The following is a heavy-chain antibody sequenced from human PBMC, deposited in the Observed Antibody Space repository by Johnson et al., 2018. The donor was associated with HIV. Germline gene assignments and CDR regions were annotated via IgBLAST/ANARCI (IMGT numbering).Heavy chain of an antibody. CDR3: ATDGPCSTSWYCTFDI. CDR1: GFTFSSYD. Sequence: VQLVESGGGLVQPGGSLRLSCAASGFTFSSYDMRWVRQATGKGLEWVSVIYSGGSTYYADSVKGRFSISRDNSKNTLYLQMNSLRADDTAVYYCATDGPCSTSWYCTFDIWGQGTMVTVSS. D-gene: IGHD6-13*01. CDR2: IYSGGST. V-gene: IGHV3-66*02. J-gene: IGHJ3*02.